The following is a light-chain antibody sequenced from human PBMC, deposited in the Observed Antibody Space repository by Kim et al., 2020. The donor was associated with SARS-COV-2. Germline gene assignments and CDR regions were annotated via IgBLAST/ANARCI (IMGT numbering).Light chain of an antibody. CDR3: QQRSAWPPT. Sequence: EIVLTQSPATLSLSPGDRAILSCTASRGVNNFLAWYQQRPGQAPRLLIYDTSTRATGVPARFSGSGSRTDYTLTISSLAPEDFAVYYCQQRSAWPPTFGQGTKVDIK. V-gene: IGKV3-11*01. CDR1: RGVNNF. CDR2: DTS. J-gene: IGKJ1*01.